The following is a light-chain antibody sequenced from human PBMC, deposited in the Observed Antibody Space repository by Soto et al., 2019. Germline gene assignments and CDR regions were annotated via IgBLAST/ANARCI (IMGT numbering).Light chain of an antibody. V-gene: IGLV2-14*01. CDR3: CSYAGRTTRGL. Sequence: QSVLTQPASVSGSPGQSIIISCTGTSSDVDTYKYVSWYQQHPGKAPKLMIYEVSHRPSGVSDRFSGSKSGNTASLTISGLQAEDEADYYCCSYAGRTTRGLFGGGTQLTV. J-gene: IGLJ2*01. CDR2: EVS. CDR1: SSDVDTYKY.